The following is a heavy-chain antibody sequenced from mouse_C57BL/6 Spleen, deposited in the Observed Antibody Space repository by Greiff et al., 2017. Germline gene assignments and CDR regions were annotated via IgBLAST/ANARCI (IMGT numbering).Heavy chain of an antibody. D-gene: IGHD3-2*02. V-gene: IGHV14-1*01. J-gene: IGHJ4*01. CDR1: GFNIKDYY. CDR2: IDPEDGDT. Sequence: VQLQQSGAELVRPGASVKLSCTASGFNIKDYYMHWVKQRPEQGLEWIGRIDPEDGDTEYAPKFQGKATMTADTSSNTAYLQLSSLTSEDTAVYYCTNLDSSGYDAMDYWGQGTSVTVSS. CDR3: TNLDSSGYDAMDY.